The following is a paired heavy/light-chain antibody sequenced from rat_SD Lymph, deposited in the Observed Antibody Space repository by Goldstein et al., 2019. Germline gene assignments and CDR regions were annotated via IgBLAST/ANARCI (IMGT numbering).Light chain of an antibody. J-gene: IGKJ2-3*01. CDR3: LQRSSYPYT. V-gene: IGKV4S12*01. CDR2: DTS. Sequence: EIVLTQSPTTMAASPGEKVTITCRASSSVSYMHWFQQKSGTSPKPWIYDTSKLASGVPDRFSGSGSGTSYSLTISSMEAEDAATYYCLQRSSYPYTFGAGTKLELK. CDR1: SSVSY.
Heavy chain of an antibody. CDR2: ISTSGSRT. V-gene: IGHV5-25*01. Sequence: EVQLVESGGGLVQPGRSLKLSCAASGFTFSNYYMAWVRQAPKKGLEWVATISTSGSRTYYPDSVKGRFTISRDNAKSSLYLQMNSLKSEDTATYYCARHVMDAWGQGASVTVSS. J-gene: IGHJ4*01. CDR1: GFTFSNYY. CDR3: ARHVMDA.